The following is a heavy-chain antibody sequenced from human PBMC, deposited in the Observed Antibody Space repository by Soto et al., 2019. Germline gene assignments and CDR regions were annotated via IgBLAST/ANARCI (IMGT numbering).Heavy chain of an antibody. J-gene: IGHJ5*02. CDR2: IFYNGRT. D-gene: IGHD5-12*01. V-gene: IGHV4-39*01. CDR3: ARGAFSADDQSDWVDP. Sequence: QVPLQESGPGLVRPSETLSLTCSVSGGSITSPNYFWGWVRRAPGRGPEWIGNIFYNGRTDYRPSLQSRVTISVDTSRNQVSLRLASVTAADTAIYYCARGAFSADDQSDWVDPWGHGTLVTVSS. CDR1: GGSITSPNYF.